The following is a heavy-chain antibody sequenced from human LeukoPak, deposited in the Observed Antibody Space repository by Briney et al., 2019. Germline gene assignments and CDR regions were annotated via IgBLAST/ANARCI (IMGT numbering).Heavy chain of an antibody. Sequence: GGSLRLSCAASGFTVSSNYMSWVRQAPGKGLEWVSSVYNDGSTNYADSAKGRFTMSRDNSKNTLYLQMNSLRVEDTAMYYCARGRWSSSGYQDYWGRGTLVTVSS. CDR1: GFTVSSNY. CDR3: ARGRWSSSGYQDY. D-gene: IGHD3-22*01. J-gene: IGHJ4*02. CDR2: VYNDGST. V-gene: IGHV3-53*01.